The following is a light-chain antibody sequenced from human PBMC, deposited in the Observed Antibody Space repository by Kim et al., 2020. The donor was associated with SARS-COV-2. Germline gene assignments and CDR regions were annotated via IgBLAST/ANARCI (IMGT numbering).Light chain of an antibody. CDR1: SSDVGGYNY. J-gene: IGLJ1*01. CDR2: DVS. V-gene: IGLV2-14*03. CDR3: SSYTSSSTLV. Sequence: QSALTQPASVSGSPGQSITISCTGTSSDVGGYNYVSWYQQHPGKAPEFMIYDVSNRPSGVSNRFPGSKSGNTASLTISGLQAEDEADYYCSSYTSSSTLVFGTGTNVTVL.